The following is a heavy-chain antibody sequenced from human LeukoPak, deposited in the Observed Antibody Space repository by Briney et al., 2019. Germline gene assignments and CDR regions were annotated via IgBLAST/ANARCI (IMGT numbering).Heavy chain of an antibody. Sequence: SETLSLTCTVSGGSISSYYWSWIRQPPGKGLEWIGYIYYSGSTNYNPSLKSRVTISVDTSKNQFSLKLSSVAAADTAVYYCARDDPRTTNYGMDVWGKGTTVTVSS. J-gene: IGHJ6*04. CDR3: ARDDPRTTNYGMDV. CDR2: IYYSGST. V-gene: IGHV4-59*01. D-gene: IGHD1-1*01. CDR1: GGSISSYY.